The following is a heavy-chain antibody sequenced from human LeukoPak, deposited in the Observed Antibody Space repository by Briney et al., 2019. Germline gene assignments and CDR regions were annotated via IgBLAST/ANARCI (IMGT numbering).Heavy chain of an antibody. CDR1: GFTFSSYG. D-gene: IGHD2-21*01. CDR3: AKLLLPPDAFDI. Sequence: PGGSLRLSCAASGFTFSSYGMHWVRQAPGKGLEWVAVISYDGSNKYYADSVKGRFTISRDNSKNTLYLQMNSLRAEDTAVYYCAKLLLPPDAFDIWGQGTMVTVSS. V-gene: IGHV3-30*18. CDR2: ISYDGSNK. J-gene: IGHJ3*02.